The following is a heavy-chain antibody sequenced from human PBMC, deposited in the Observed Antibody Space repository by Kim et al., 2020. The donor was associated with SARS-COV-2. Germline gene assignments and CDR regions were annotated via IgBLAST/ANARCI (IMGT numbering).Heavy chain of an antibody. D-gene: IGHD3-10*01. CDR1: GFTFDDYA. V-gene: IGHV3-9*01. J-gene: IGHJ4*02. Sequence: GGSLRLSCAASGFTFDDYAMHWVRQAPGKGLEWVSGISWNSGSIGYADSVKGRFTISRDNAKNSLYLQMNSLRAEDTAVYYCAKDRGAYYYGSGSPVDYWGQGTLVTVSS. CDR2: ISWNSGSI. CDR3: AKDRGAYYYGSGSPVDY.